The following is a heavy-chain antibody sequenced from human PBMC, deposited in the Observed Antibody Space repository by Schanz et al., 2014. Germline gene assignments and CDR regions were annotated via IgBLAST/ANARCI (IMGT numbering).Heavy chain of an antibody. D-gene: IGHD2-2*01. J-gene: IGHJ4*02. CDR3: IRGDIMVVPVAHF. CDR2: ITSNGGGT. Sequence: VQLVESGGGLVQPGGSLRLSCAASGFTFSSNAMCWVRQAPGKGLEWVSTITSNGGGTYYADSVKGRFTISRDNSKNTLYLQMNSLRAEDTAVYYCIRGDIMVVPVAHFWGPGTLVTVSS. CDR1: GFTFSSNA. V-gene: IGHV3-23*04.